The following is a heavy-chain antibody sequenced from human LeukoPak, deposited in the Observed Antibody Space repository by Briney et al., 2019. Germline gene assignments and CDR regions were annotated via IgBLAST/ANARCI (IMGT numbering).Heavy chain of an antibody. CDR2: IYYSGST. CDR1: GGSISSYY. J-gene: IGHJ2*01. Sequence: PSETLSLTCTVSGGSISSYYWSWIRQPPGKGLEWIGYIYYSGSTNYNPSLKSRVTISVDTSKNQFSLKLSSLTAADTAVYYCARADDSSGYIDWYFDLWGRGTLVTVSS. D-gene: IGHD3-22*01. V-gene: IGHV4-59*01. CDR3: ARADDSSGYIDWYFDL.